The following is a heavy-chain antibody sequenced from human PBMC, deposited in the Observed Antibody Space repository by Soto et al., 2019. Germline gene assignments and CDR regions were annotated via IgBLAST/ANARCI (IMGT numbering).Heavy chain of an antibody. Sequence: QVQLVESGGGVVQPGRSLRLSCAASGFTFSSYGMHWVRQAPGKGLEWVAVISYDGSNKYYADSVKGRFTISRDNSKNTLYLQMNRLRAEDTAVYYCAKGSTAWYSGGWDDGWFDPWGLGTLVTVSS. CDR3: AKGSTAWYSGGWDDGWFDP. CDR2: ISYDGSNK. J-gene: IGHJ5*02. CDR1: GFTFSSYG. D-gene: IGHD6-19*01. V-gene: IGHV3-30*18.